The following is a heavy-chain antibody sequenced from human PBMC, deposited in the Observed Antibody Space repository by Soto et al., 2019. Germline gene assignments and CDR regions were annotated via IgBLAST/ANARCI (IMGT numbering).Heavy chain of an antibody. J-gene: IGHJ4*02. D-gene: IGHD2-15*01. CDR2: ISDSGGSR. V-gene: IGHV3-23*01. CDR1: GFTFNNYA. CDR3: AKDRRGGGSCSDF. Sequence: GGSLRLSCAASGFTFNNYAMSWVRQAPGKGLEWVSGISDSGGSRDYADSVRGRFTISRDNSKNTLYLQMNSLRAEDTAVYYCAKDRRGGGSCSDFWGQGTLVTVSS.